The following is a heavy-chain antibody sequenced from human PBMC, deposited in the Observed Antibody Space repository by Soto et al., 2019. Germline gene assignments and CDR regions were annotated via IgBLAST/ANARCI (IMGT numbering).Heavy chain of an antibody. CDR2: ITDSGDDT. CDR3: AKGSADRRPYYFDY. Sequence: PGGSLRLSCAASGFTFTKYAMSWVRQDPAKGLEWFSAITDSGDDTYYADSVKGRFTISRDNSNNMLYLQMNSLRAEDTAVYYCAKGSADRRPYYFDYWGQGTLVTVSS. V-gene: IGHV3-23*01. D-gene: IGHD2-2*01. CDR1: GFTFTKYA. J-gene: IGHJ4*02.